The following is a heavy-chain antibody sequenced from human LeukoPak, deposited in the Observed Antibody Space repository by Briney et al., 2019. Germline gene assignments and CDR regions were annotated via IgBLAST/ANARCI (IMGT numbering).Heavy chain of an antibody. CDR2: IHPGEYER. CDR3: DRRSNSGCKCFDS. V-gene: IGHV5-51*01. D-gene: IGHD2-2*01. Sequence: GESLKMSGFWSRFRCISYWMGSARQMPGKGLEWMGVIHPGEYERRYSPSFEGQVTISADKSISTAYMQWSSLKASDTAMYYYDRRSNSGCKCFDSWGQGTLVTVSS. J-gene: IGHJ4*02. CDR1: RFRCISYW.